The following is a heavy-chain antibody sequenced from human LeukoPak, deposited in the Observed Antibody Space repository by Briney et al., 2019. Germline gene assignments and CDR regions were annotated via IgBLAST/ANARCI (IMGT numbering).Heavy chain of an antibody. J-gene: IGHJ4*02. V-gene: IGHV3-48*03. CDR2: ISTSGSVK. Sequence: PGGPLRLSCAASGFTVSSYEMNWVRQAPGKGLEWVSYISTSGSVKFYADSVKGRFTISRDNARNSLHLQMNSLRAEDTGVYYCARDWLRLGYWGQGTLVTVSS. D-gene: IGHD5-12*01. CDR3: ARDWLRLGY. CDR1: GFTVSSYE.